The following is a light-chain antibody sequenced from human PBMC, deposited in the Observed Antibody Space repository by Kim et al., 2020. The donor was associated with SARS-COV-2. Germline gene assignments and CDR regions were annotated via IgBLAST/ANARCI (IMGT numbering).Light chain of an antibody. CDR3: SSYTRSSTLV. J-gene: IGLJ3*02. Sequence: GQSITISCTGANSDIGGYNSVSWYQQHPGKTPKLMIYDVSKRPSGVSDRFSGSKSGYTASLTIYGLQAEDEADYYCSSYTRSSTLVFGGGTQLTVL. CDR1: NSDIGGYNS. CDR2: DVS. V-gene: IGLV2-14*03.